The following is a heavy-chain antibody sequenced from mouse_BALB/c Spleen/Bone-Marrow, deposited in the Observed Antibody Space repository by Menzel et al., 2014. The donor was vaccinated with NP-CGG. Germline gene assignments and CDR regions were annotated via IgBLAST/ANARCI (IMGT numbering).Heavy chain of an antibody. CDR3: AREDYGYAMDY. CDR1: GYTFTSYW. V-gene: IGHV1-52*01. D-gene: IGHD1-1*01. J-gene: IGHJ4*01. CDR2: IDPYDTET. Sequence: VQLQQSGAELVRPGASVKLSCKASGYTFTSYWMNWVKQRPEQGLEWIGRIDPYDTETHYNQKFRDKAILTLDKSSDTAYMQLSSLTSEDSAVYYCAREDYGYAMDYWGQGTSVTVSS.